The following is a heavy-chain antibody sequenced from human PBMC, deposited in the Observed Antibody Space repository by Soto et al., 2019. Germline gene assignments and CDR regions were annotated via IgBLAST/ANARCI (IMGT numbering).Heavy chain of an antibody. CDR1: GFTFSSYG. CDR2: IWYDGSNK. Sequence: GGSLRLSCAASGFTFSSYGMHWVRQAPGKGLEWVAVIWYDGSNKYYADSVKGRFTISRDNSKNTLYLQMNSLRAEDTAVYYCARGRHLSMVTYYFDYWGQGTLVTVSS. D-gene: IGHD2-21*02. V-gene: IGHV3-33*01. J-gene: IGHJ4*02. CDR3: ARGRHLSMVTYYFDY.